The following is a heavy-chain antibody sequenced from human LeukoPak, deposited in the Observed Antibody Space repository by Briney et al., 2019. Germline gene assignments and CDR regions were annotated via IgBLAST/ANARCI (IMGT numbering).Heavy chain of an antibody. CDR3: ARDGDIAAVDY. CDR2: INGDGSTT. J-gene: IGHJ4*02. Sequence: GGPLRLSCAASGFTFSSYWMHWVRQAPGKGLVWVSRINGDGSTTYYADSVKGRFTISRDNAKNTLYLHMNSVRAEDTAVYYCARDGDIAAVDYWGQGTLVTVSS. D-gene: IGHD6-13*01. CDR1: GFTFSSYW. V-gene: IGHV3-74*01.